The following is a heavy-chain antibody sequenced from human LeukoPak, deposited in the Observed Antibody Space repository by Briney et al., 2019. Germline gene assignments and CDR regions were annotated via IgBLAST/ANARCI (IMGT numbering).Heavy chain of an antibody. CDR2: ISGSSGTI. J-gene: IGHJ6*03. CDR3: ARRPGFRVLYYMDI. V-gene: IGHV3-48*01. Sequence: GGSLRLSCVASGFTFSSYSMIWVRQAPGKGLEGVSYISGSSGTIYYADSVKGRFTISRDNAKNSLYLQMNRRRAEDTAVYYCARRPGFRVLYYMDIWGKGTTGTVSS. CDR1: GFTFSSYS.